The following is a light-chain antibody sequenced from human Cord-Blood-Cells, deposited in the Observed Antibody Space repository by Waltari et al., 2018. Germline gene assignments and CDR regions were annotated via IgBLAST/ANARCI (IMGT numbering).Light chain of an antibody. V-gene: IGKV2-28*01. J-gene: IGKJ4*01. CDR3: MQALQTPLT. CDR1: QSLLHSNGYNY. Sequence: DIVMTQSPLSLPVTPGEPASISCRSSQSLLHSNGYNYLDWYLQQPGQSPQLLIYLGSNRSSGVPDMFSGSGSGTDFTLKISRVEAEDVGVYYCMQALQTPLTFGGGTKVEIK. CDR2: LGS.